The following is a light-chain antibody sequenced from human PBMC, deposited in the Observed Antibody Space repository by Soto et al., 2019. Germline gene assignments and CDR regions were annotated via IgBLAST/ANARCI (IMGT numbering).Light chain of an antibody. J-gene: IGLJ2*01. CDR1: SSNIGSNT. CDR2: SNN. CDR3: AAWDDSLNGAVV. Sequence: QSVLTQPPSASGTPGQRVTISCSGSSSNIGSNTVNWYQQLPGTAPKLLIYSNNQRPSGVPDRFSGSKSGTSASLAISGLQSKDEADYYCAAWDDSLNGAVVFGGGTKLTVL. V-gene: IGLV1-44*01.